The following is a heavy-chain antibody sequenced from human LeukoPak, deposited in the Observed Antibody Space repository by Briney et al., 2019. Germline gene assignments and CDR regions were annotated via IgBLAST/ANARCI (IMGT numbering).Heavy chain of an antibody. V-gene: IGHV3-30*18. CDR1: GFTFSSYG. CDR2: ISYDGSNK. CDR3: AKSPSDY. J-gene: IGHJ4*02. Sequence: GGSLRLSCAASGFTFSSYGMHWVRQAPGKGLEWVAVISYDGSNKYYADSVEGRFTISRDNSKNTLYLQMNSLRAEDTAVYYCAKSPSDYWGQGTLVTVSS.